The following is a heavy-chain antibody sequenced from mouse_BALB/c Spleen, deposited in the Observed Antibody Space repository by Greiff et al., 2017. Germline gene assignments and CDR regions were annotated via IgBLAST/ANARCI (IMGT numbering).Heavy chain of an antibody. V-gene: IGHV1-14*01. CDR1: GYTFTSYV. CDR2: INPYNDGT. Sequence: VQLQQSGPELVKPGASVKMSCKASGYTFTSYVMHWVKQKPGQGLEWIGYINPYNDGTMYNEKFKGKATLTSDKSSSTAYMELSSLTSEDSAVYYCAREGKPYFDYWGQGTTLTGSS. J-gene: IGHJ2*01. CDR3: AREGKPYFDY.